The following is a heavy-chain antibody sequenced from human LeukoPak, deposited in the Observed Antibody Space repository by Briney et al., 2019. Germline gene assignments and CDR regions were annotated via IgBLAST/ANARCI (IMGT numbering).Heavy chain of an antibody. J-gene: IGHJ4*02. Sequence: ASVKVSCKASGYTFTGYYMHWVRQAPGQGLEWMGIINPSGGSTSYAQKFQGRVTMTRDTSTSTVYMELSSLRSEDTAVYYCAIPSSGWYYFDYWGQGTLVTVSS. CDR3: AIPSSGWYYFDY. D-gene: IGHD6-19*01. V-gene: IGHV1-46*01. CDR2: INPSGGST. CDR1: GYTFTGYY.